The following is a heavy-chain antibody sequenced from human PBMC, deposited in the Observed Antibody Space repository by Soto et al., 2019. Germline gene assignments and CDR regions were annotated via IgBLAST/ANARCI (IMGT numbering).Heavy chain of an antibody. V-gene: IGHV4-39*01. CDR3: ARHLGYDTSGYYRNWFDP. D-gene: IGHD3-22*01. J-gene: IGHJ5*02. Sequence: SETLSLTCTVSGGSTSSSSYYWGWIRQPPGKGLEWIGSIYYSGSTNYNPSLKSRVTITVDTSKNQFSPKLSSVTAADTAVYYCARHLGYDTSGYYRNWFDPWGQGTPVTVSS. CDR2: IYYSGST. CDR1: GGSTSSSSYY.